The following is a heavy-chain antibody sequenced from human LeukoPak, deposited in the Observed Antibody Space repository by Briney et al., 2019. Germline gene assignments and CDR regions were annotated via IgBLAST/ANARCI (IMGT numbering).Heavy chain of an antibody. D-gene: IGHD3-10*01. CDR1: GFTFSDSA. Sequence: GGSLRLSCAASGFTFSDSAMTWVRQAPGKGLDWVSLISFSGANSYYADSVKGRFTISRDNSKDTLFLQMNSLRAEDTAIYYCAKYYYTSGSSGGRVFDYWGQGTLVTVSS. CDR3: AKYYYTSGSSGGRVFDY. V-gene: IGHV3-23*01. J-gene: IGHJ4*02. CDR2: ISFSGANS.